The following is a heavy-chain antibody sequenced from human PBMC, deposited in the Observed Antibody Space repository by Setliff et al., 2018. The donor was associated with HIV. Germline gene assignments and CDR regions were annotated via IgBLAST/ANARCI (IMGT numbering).Heavy chain of an antibody. V-gene: IGHV3-23*01. CDR1: GFTFSTYA. CDR2: ISGSGGST. CDR3: AKVGSSGYYEMCDY. Sequence: PGGSLRLSCAASGFTFSTYAMNWVRQAPGKGLEWVSDISGSGGSTYYADSVKGRFTISRDISRNTLYLQMNSLRVEDTAVYYCAKVGSSGYYEMCDYWGQGTLVTVSS. D-gene: IGHD5-12*01. J-gene: IGHJ4*02.